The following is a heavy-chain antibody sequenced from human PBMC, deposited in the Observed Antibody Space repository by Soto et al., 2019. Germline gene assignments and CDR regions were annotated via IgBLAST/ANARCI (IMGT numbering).Heavy chain of an antibody. V-gene: IGHV4-31*03. CDR1: GGSISSGGYY. J-gene: IGHJ4*02. D-gene: IGHD3-3*01. CDR2: IYYSGST. Sequence: QVQLQESGPGLVKPSQTLSLTCTVSGGSISSGGYYWSWIRQHPGKGLEWIGYIYYSGSTYYNPFLESRVTISVDTSKNQFSLKLSSVTAADTAVYYCARVGYDFWSGYYRYFDYWGQGTLVTVSS. CDR3: ARVGYDFWSGYYRYFDY.